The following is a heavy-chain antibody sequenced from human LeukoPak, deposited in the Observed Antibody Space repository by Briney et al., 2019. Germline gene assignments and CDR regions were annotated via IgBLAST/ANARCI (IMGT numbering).Heavy chain of an antibody. CDR1: GFTFSGSA. CDR3: ARDYWWNYDY. V-gene: IGHV3-30-3*01. D-gene: IGHD1-7*01. CDR2: ISKDGSDK. Sequence: QTGGSLRLSCVASGFTFSGSAMHWVRQAPGKGLEWVAVISKDGSDKYYPGSVRGRFTISRDNSKNTIYLQMDSLRAEDTAIYYCARDYWWNYDYWGQGTLVTVSS. J-gene: IGHJ4*02.